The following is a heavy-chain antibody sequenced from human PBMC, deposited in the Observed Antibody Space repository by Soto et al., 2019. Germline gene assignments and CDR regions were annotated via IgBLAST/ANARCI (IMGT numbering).Heavy chain of an antibody. D-gene: IGHD3-3*02. CDR1: GGTFSTSA. CDR3: AREKDRQQLGGNYYYVLDV. V-gene: IGHV1-69*12. J-gene: IGHJ6*02. CDR2: IMPIFATP. Sequence: QVQLMQSGAEVKKPGSSVKVSCKASGGTFSTSAISWVRQAPGEGLEWVGGIMPIFATPDYAQKFQGRVTISADESTATAYLELTSLPTDDTAEYYGAREKDRQQLGGNYYYVLDVWGQGTAITVSS.